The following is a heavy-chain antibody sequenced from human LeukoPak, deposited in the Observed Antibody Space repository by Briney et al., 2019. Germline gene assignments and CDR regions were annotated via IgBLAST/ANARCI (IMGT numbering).Heavy chain of an antibody. CDR1: GFTFSSYG. CDR3: ARCTTGRTFGSLREIKRSREIDY. Sequence: GGSLRLSCAASGFTFSSYGMHWVRQAPGKGLEWVAFIRYDGSNKYYADSVKGRFTISRDNAKNSLHLQMNSLRVEDTAVYYCARCTTGRTFGSLREIKRSREIDYWGQGTLVTVSS. J-gene: IGHJ4*02. D-gene: IGHD1-1*01. CDR2: IRYDGSNK. V-gene: IGHV3-30*02.